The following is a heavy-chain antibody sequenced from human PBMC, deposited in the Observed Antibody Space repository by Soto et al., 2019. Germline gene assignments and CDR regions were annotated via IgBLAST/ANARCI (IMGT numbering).Heavy chain of an antibody. CDR1: GDSFTSYW. D-gene: IGHD3-22*01. CDR2: VDPTDSYT. Sequence: PGESLKISCKGSGDSFTSYWISWVRQMPGKGLEWMGGVDPTDSYTNYSPSFQGQVTISADKSISTAYLQWSSLRASDTAMYYCARHTPYYYDTSCYYGIPFTHDPWGHGSLVTASS. J-gene: IGHJ5*02. CDR3: ARHTPYYYDTSCYYGIPFTHDP. V-gene: IGHV5-10-1*04.